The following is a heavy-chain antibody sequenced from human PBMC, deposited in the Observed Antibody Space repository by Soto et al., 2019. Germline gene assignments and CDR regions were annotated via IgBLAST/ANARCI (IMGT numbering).Heavy chain of an antibody. Sequence: QVQLVESGGGVVQPGRSLRLSCAASGFTFSSYAMHWVRQAPGKGLEWVAVISYDGSNKYYADSVKGRFTISRDNSKNTLYLQMNSLRAEDTAVYYCAREHPVQLATDYWGQGTLVTVSS. CDR1: GFTFSSYA. V-gene: IGHV3-30-3*01. CDR3: AREHPVQLATDY. CDR2: ISYDGSNK. D-gene: IGHD1-1*01. J-gene: IGHJ4*02.